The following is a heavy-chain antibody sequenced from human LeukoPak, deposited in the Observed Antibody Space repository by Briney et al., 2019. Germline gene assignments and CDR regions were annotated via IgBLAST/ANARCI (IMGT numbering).Heavy chain of an antibody. CDR2: IKSKTDGGTT. J-gene: IGHJ4*02. CDR3: TTDRGDFWSGYYYFFDY. Sequence: GGSLRLSCAASGFTFSSYEMNWVRQAPGKGLEWVGRIKSKTDGGTTDYAAPVKGRFTISRDDSKNTLYLQMNSLKTEDTAVYYCTTDRGDFWSGYYYFFDYWGQGTLVTVSS. CDR1: GFTFSSYE. D-gene: IGHD3-3*01. V-gene: IGHV3-15*01.